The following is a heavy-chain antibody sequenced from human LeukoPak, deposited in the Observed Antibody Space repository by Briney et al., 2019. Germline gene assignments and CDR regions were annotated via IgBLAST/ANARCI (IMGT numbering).Heavy chain of an antibody. V-gene: IGHV3-66*01. CDR3: ARDAGYGYDRFDY. CDR1: EFSVGSNY. CDR2: IYSGGST. Sequence: GGSLRLSCAASEFSVGSNYMTWVRQAPGKGLEWVSLIYSGGSTYYADSVKGRFTISRDNSKNTLYLQMNSLRAEDTAVYYCARDAGYGYDRFDYWGQGTQVTVSS. J-gene: IGHJ4*02. D-gene: IGHD5-18*01.